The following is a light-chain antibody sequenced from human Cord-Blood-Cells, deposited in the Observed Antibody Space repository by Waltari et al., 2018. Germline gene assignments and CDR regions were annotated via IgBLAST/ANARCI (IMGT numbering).Light chain of an antibody. Sequence: DIQMTQSPSSLSASLGDRVTIPCRASQSVSSYLNWSQQKPGKAPKLLVYAASSLQSGVPSRFSGSGSGTEVTLTISSLQPEDFATYYWQQSYSTPWTFGQGTKVEIK. V-gene: IGKV1-39*01. CDR2: AAS. J-gene: IGKJ1*01. CDR1: QSVSSY. CDR3: QQSYSTPWT.